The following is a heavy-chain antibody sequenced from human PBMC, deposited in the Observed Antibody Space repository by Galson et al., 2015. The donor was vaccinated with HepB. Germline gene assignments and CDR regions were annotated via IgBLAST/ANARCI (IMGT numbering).Heavy chain of an antibody. V-gene: IGHV5-51*01. D-gene: IGHD5-12*01. J-gene: IGHJ4*02. Sequence: QSGAEVKKPGESLKISCKGSGAGYSFSTYWIAWVRQMPGKGLEWMGIIYPGDSTTKYNPSFQGQVTISADKSISTAYLQWSSLKASDTAMYYCARQSGYDRSLDYWGQGTLVTVSS. CDR3: ARQSGYDRSLDY. CDR1: GAGYSFSTYW. CDR2: IYPGDSTT.